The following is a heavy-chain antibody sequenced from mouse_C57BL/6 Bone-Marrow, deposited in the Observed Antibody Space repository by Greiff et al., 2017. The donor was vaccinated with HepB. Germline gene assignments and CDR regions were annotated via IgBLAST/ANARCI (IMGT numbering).Heavy chain of an antibody. Sequence: EVQRVESGGGLVQPGGSLSLSCAASGFTFTDYYMSWVRQPPGKALEWLGFIRNKANGYTTEYSASVKGRFTISRDNSQSILYLQMNALRAEDSATYYCAREDYYGSSPFAYWGQGTLVTVSA. V-gene: IGHV7-3*01. CDR3: AREDYYGSSPFAY. J-gene: IGHJ3*01. CDR1: GFTFTDYY. D-gene: IGHD1-1*01. CDR2: IRNKANGYTT.